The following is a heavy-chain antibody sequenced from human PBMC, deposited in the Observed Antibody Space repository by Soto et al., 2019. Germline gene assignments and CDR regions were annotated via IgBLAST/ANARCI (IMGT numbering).Heavy chain of an antibody. CDR1: GASVRSGDYY. J-gene: IGHJ4*02. CDR2: IYNSGGS. Sequence: SETLSLTCSVSGASVRSGDYYWSCIRQAPGKGLEWIGYIYNSGGSYYNPSLKGRLTISIDTSKNQFSLKLNSLRAEDTALYYCAKDRGSSWYFDYWGQGTLVTVSS. V-gene: IGHV4-30-4*02. CDR3: AKDRGSSWYFDY. D-gene: IGHD6-13*01.